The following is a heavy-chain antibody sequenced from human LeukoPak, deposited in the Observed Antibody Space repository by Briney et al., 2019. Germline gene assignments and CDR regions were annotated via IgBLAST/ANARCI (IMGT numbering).Heavy chain of an antibody. CDR1: GGTFSSYA. V-gene: IGHV1-69*04. CDR2: IIPILGIA. CDR3: ASMITFGGVIVTPEYYFDY. Sequence: SVKVSCKASGGTFSSYAISWVRQAPGQGLEWMGRIIPILGIANYAQKFQGRVTITADKSTSTAYMELSSLRSEDAAVYYCASMITFGGVIVTPEYYFDYWGQGTLVTVSS. J-gene: IGHJ4*02. D-gene: IGHD3-16*02.